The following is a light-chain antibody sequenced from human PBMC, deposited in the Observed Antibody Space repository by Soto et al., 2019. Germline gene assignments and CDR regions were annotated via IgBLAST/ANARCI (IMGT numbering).Light chain of an antibody. CDR3: QQYGRSLFT. Sequence: ESVLPQSPATLSVSLGQIATLSCRASQSVSSDLAWYQQNPGQAPRLINYGASTRATGIPARFSGGGSGTDFTLTITRLEPEDFAGYYCQQYGRSLFTFGPGT. CDR2: GAS. CDR1: QSVSSD. V-gene: IGKV3-20*01. J-gene: IGKJ3*01.